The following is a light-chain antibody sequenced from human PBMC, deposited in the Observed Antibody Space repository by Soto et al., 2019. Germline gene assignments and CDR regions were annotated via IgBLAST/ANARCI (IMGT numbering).Light chain of an antibody. Sequence: DIQMTQSPSSVSASVGDRVTITCRASQGISSRLAWYQQKQGKAPNLLIYAASSLQSGVPSRFSGSGSETDFTLTIGSLQPEDFATYYCQQSNSFPLTFGGGTKVEIK. CDR3: QQSNSFPLT. CDR1: QGISSR. V-gene: IGKV1-12*01. CDR2: AAS. J-gene: IGKJ4*01.